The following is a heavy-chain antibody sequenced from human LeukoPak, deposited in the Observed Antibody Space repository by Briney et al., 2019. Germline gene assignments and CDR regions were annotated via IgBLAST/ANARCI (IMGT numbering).Heavy chain of an antibody. CDR1: GYTLTELS. J-gene: IGHJ4*02. Sequence: ASVKVSCKVSGYTLTELSMHWVRQAPGKGLEWMGGFDPEDGETIYAQKFQGRVTMTEDTSTDTAYMELSSLRSEDTAVYYCATAHKKYSGSYLALDYWGQGPLVTVSS. V-gene: IGHV1-24*01. CDR3: ATAHKKYSGSYLALDY. CDR2: FDPEDGET. D-gene: IGHD1-26*01.